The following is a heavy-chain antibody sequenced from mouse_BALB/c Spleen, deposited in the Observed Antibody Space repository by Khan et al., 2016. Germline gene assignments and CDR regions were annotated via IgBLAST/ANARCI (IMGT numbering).Heavy chain of an antibody. V-gene: IGHV1-63*02. CDR1: GYTFTNYW. CDR2: IYPGGGYT. Sequence: QVQLQQPGAELVRPGTSVKISCKASGYTFTNYWLGWVKQRPGHGLEWIGDIYPGGGYTNYNEKFKGKATLTADTSSSTAYMQLSSLTSEDSAVYFCARLYYGRSDWYFDVWGAGTTVTVS. CDR3: ARLYYGRSDWYFDV. D-gene: IGHD1-1*01. J-gene: IGHJ1*01.